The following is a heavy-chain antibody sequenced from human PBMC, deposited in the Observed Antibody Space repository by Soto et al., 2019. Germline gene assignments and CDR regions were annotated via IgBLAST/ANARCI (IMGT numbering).Heavy chain of an antibody. CDR2: ISWNSGSL. V-gene: IGHV3-9*01. CDR1: GFTFDDYA. D-gene: IGHD6-13*01. J-gene: IGHJ4*02. CDR3: AKDKYISSGPFDY. Sequence: GGSLRLSCAASGFTFDDYAMHWVRQTPGKGLEWVSGISWNSGSLDYADSVKGRFTISRDNAKNSLYLQMNSLRAEDTAMYYCAKDKYISSGPFDYWGQGTLVTVSS.